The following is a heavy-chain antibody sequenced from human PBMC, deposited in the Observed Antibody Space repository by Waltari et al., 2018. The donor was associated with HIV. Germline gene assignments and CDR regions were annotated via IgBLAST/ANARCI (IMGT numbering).Heavy chain of an antibody. Sequence: EVQLVQSGAEVKKPGESLKISCKGSGYSFTSYWIGWVRQMPGKGLEWMGIIYPGYSDTRYSPSFQGQVTISADKSISTAYLQWSSLKASDTAMYYCARLYYYDSSGYYGHFDYWGQGTLVTVSS. CDR2: IYPGYSDT. J-gene: IGHJ4*02. D-gene: IGHD3-22*01. V-gene: IGHV5-51*01. CDR1: GYSFTSYW. CDR3: ARLYYYDSSGYYGHFDY.